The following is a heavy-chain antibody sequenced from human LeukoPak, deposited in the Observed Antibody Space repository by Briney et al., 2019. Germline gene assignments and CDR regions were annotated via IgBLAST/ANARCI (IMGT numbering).Heavy chain of an antibody. CDR2: ISGSGDNT. D-gene: IGHD4-17*01. CDR1: GFTFSSYA. CDR3: AKGRGTAVTSAANY. V-gene: IGHV3-23*01. J-gene: IGHJ4*02. Sequence: GGSLRLSCAASGFTFSSYAMSWVRQAPGKGLEWVSSISGSGDNTYYADSVKDRFSISRDNFKTTVSLQMNSLRAEDTAVYYCAKGRGTAVTSAANYWGQGTLVTVSS.